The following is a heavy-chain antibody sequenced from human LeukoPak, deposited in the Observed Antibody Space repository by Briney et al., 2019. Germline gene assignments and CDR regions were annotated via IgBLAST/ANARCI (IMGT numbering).Heavy chain of an antibody. CDR2: IYYNGRT. CDR3: ARITDRTIFGEIMHGFDI. V-gene: IGHV4-39*01. J-gene: IGHJ3*02. D-gene: IGHD3-3*01. Sequence: SETLSLTCTVSGDSINNNNYYWGWIRQPPGKGLEWIGNIYYNGRTYYSPSLKSRGTISVDTSNNQFSLRLSSVTAADTAVYYCARITDRTIFGEIMHGFDIWGQGTPVTVSS. CDR1: GDSINNNNYY.